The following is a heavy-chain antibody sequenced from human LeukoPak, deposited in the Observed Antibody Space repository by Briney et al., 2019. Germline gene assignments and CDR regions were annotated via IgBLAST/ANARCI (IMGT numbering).Heavy chain of an antibody. CDR2: IYYSGRT. CDR1: GGSISSRSNY. V-gene: IGHV4-39*07. J-gene: IGHJ4*02. Sequence: SETLSLTCTVSGGSISSRSNYWGWIRQRPGKGLEWIGSIYYSGRTSYNPSLNSRVTKSVDKSKNQFSLNLTSVTAADTAVYYCVREITLIAVAAHFDFWGQGTLVIASS. CDR3: VREITLIAVAAHFDF. D-gene: IGHD6-19*01.